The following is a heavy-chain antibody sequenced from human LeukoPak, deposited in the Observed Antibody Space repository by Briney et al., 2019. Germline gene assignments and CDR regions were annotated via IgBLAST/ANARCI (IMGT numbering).Heavy chain of an antibody. CDR3: ASTPVDEYYYDSSGYYYVGNYYGMDV. J-gene: IGHJ6*02. D-gene: IGHD3-22*01. Sequence: GGSLRLSCAASGFTFSSYAMSWVRQAPGKGLEWVSYISSSSSTIYYADSVKGRFTISRDNAKNSLYLQMNSLRAEDTAVYYCASTPVDEYYYDSSGYYYVGNYYGMDVWGQGTTVTVSS. CDR2: ISSSSSTI. V-gene: IGHV3-48*01. CDR1: GFTFSSYA.